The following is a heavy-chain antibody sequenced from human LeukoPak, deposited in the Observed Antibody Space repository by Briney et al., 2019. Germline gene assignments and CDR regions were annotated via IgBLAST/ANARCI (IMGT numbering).Heavy chain of an antibody. D-gene: IGHD6-19*01. CDR3: VRGRQWLMFP. V-gene: IGHV3-43*02. CDR2: ISRDGGET. CDR1: GFTFDDHA. J-gene: IGHJ5*02. Sequence: GGSLRLSCAASGFTFDDHAMHWVRQAPGRGRQWVSLISRDGGETFYTDSVKGRFTISRDSRKNSVYLQMDSLTTEDTALYYCVRGRQWLMFPWGQGTLVTVSS.